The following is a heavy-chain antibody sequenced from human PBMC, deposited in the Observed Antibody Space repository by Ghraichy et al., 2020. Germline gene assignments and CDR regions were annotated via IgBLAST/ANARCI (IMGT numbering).Heavy chain of an antibody. V-gene: IGHV4-39*01. Sequence: SETLSLTCTVSGGSISSSSYYWGWIRQPPGKGLEWIGSIYYSGSTYYNPSLKSRVTISVDTSKNQFSLKLSSVTAADTAVYYCARPFSSGPYYDFWSGYRGPNWFDPWGQGTLVTVSS. D-gene: IGHD3-3*01. J-gene: IGHJ5*02. CDR1: GGSISSSSYY. CDR2: IYYSGST. CDR3: ARPFSSGPYYDFWSGYRGPNWFDP.